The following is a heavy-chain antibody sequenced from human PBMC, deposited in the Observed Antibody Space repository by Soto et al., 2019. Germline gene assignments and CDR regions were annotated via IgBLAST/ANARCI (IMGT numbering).Heavy chain of an antibody. CDR1: GYTFTSYY. CDR2: INPSGGST. Sequence: ASVKVSCKASGYTFTSYYMHWVRQAPGQGLEWMGIINPSGGSTSYAQKFQGRVTMTRDTSTGTVYMELSSLRSEDTAVYYCATTKNYRSSSYCLDPCGPGTLVSVSS. J-gene: IGHJ5*02. V-gene: IGHV1-46*01. CDR3: ATTKNYRSSSYCLDP. D-gene: IGHD6-6*01.